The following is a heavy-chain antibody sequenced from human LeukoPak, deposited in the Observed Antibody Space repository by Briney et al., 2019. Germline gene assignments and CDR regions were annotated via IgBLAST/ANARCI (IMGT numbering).Heavy chain of an antibody. Sequence: GGSPRLSCAASGFTFSSYGMHWVRQAPGKGLEWVAATSYDGSDKYYADSVKGRFTISRDNSKNTLFLQMNSLRDEDTAVYYCAKGRDDMDVWGKGTTVTVSS. CDR1: GFTFSSYG. CDR3: AKGRDDMDV. J-gene: IGHJ6*04. CDR2: TSYDGSDK. V-gene: IGHV3-30*18.